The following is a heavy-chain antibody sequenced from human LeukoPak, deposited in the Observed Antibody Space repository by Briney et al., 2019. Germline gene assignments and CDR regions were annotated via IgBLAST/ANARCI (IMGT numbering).Heavy chain of an antibody. CDR1: GFTFSSYG. CDR2: ISGSGGST. V-gene: IGHV3-23*01. CDR3: AEDIGPSGSYFFDY. D-gene: IGHD1-26*01. Sequence: GGTLRLSCAASGFTFSSYGMSWIRQAPGNGLEWVSSISGSGGSTYYADSVKGRFTISRDNSKNTLYLQMNSLRAEDTAVYYCAEDIGPSGSYFFDYWGQGTLVTVSS. J-gene: IGHJ4*02.